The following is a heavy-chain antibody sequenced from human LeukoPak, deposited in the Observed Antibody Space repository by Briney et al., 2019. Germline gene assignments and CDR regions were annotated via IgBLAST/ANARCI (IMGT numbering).Heavy chain of an antibody. J-gene: IGHJ6*03. D-gene: IGHD6-13*01. V-gene: IGHV4-61*02. CDR1: GGSISSGSYY. CDR2: IYTSGST. CDR3: ARLAAADFYYYYMDV. Sequence: SETPSLTCTVSGGSISSGSYYWSWIRQPAGKGLEWIGRIYTSGSTNYNPSLKSRVTISVDTSKNQFSLKLSSVTAADTAVYYCARLAAADFYYYYMDVWGKGTTVTVSS.